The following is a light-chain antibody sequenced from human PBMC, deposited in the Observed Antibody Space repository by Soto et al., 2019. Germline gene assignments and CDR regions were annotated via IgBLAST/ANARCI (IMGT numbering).Light chain of an antibody. J-gene: IGKJ1*01. Sequence: DIVLTQSPGTLSLSPGERATLSCRASQSVSSSYLAWYQQKPGQAPRLLIYGASIRATGIPDRFSGSGSGTDFTLTISRLEPEDFAVYYCQQYGSSPPTFGQGTKVEIK. CDR1: QSVSSSY. CDR2: GAS. CDR3: QQYGSSPPT. V-gene: IGKV3-20*01.